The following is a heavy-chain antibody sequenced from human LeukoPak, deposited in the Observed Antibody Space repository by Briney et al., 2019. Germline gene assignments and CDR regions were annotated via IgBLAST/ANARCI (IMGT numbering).Heavy chain of an antibody. J-gene: IGHJ5*02. V-gene: IGHV4-38-2*02. D-gene: IGHD3-22*01. Sequence: SETLSLTCTVSGGSISSYYWSWIRQPPGKGLEWIGSIYHSGSTYYNPSLKSRVTISVDTSKNQFSLKLSSVTAADTAVYYCARDCMTYYYDSSGLNWFDPWGQGTLVTVSS. CDR2: IYHSGST. CDR1: GGSISSYY. CDR3: ARDCMTYYYDSSGLNWFDP.